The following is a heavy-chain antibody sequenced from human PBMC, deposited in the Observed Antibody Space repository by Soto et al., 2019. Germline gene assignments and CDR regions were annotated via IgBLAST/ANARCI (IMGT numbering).Heavy chain of an antibody. CDR1: VFTFGDYA. CDR2: IRSKAYGGTT. J-gene: IGHJ5*02. Sequence: GWSLRLSCTASVFTFGDYAMSWFRQAPGRGLEWVGFIRSKAYGGTTEYAASVKGRFTISRDDSKSIAYLQMNSLKTEDTAVYYCTGNIPITIFGVVIYNWFDPWGQGTLVTVSS. CDR3: TGNIPITIFGVVIYNWFDP. V-gene: IGHV3-49*03. D-gene: IGHD3-3*01.